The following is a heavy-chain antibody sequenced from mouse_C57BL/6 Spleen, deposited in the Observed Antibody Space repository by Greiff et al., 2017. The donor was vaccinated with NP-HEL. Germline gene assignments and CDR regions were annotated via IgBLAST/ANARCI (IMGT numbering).Heavy chain of an antibody. J-gene: IGHJ4*01. V-gene: IGHV3-6*01. CDR3: AREGYDLYAMDY. Sequence: VQLKESGPGLVKPSQSLSLTCSVTGYSITSGYYWNWIRQFPGNKLEWMGYISYDGSNNYNPSLKNRISITRDTSKNQFFLKLNSVTTEDTATYYCAREGYDLYAMDYWGQGTSVTVSS. D-gene: IGHD2-3*01. CDR2: ISYDGSN. CDR1: GYSITSGYY.